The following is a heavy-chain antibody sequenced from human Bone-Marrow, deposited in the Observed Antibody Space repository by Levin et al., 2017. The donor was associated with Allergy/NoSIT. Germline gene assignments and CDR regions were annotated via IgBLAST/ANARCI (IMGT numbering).Heavy chain of an antibody. V-gene: IGHV3-30*18. CDR1: GFTFSSYG. J-gene: IGHJ6*02. CDR2: ISYDGSNK. Sequence: LSLTCAASGFTFSSYGMHWVRQAPGKGLEWVAVISYDGSNKYYADSVKGRFTISRDNSKNTLYLQMNSLRAEDTAVYYCAKDLRIAAAGHYYYGMDVWGQGTTVTVSS. D-gene: IGHD6-13*01. CDR3: AKDLRIAAAGHYYYGMDV.